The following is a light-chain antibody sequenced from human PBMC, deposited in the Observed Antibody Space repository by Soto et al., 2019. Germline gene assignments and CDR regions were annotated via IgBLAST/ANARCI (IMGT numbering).Light chain of an antibody. V-gene: IGKV3-20*01. CDR2: GAS. J-gene: IGKJ1*01. Sequence: ESVLTQSPGTLYLSTGERATLSGRASQSVSSSCLAWYHQNPGQAPRLLIYGASSGATGIPDRFSGSGSGTYFTLTISRLEPEDLAMHGCQQYGSSPPWTFGQGTKV. CDR3: QQYGSSPPWT. CDR1: QSVSSSC.